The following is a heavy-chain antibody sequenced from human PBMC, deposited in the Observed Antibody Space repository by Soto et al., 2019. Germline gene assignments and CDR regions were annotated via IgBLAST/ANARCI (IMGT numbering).Heavy chain of an antibody. D-gene: IGHD6-19*01. CDR1: GFTLNTYG. CDR3: AKVRSGWYGGAFDY. CDR2: ISYDGSIK. J-gene: IGHJ4*01. V-gene: IGHV3-30*18. Sequence: QVKLVESGGGVVQPGRSLRLSCTASGFTLNTYGMHWVRQAPGKGLEWVALISYDGSIKYYADSVKGRFTVSRDVSKNTLFLQLNSLRIEDTAVYYCAKVRSGWYGGAFDYWGHGTVVTVSS.